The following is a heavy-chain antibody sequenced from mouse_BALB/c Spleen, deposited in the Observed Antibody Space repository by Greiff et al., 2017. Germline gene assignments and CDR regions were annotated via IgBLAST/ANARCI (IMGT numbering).Heavy chain of an antibody. V-gene: IGHV1-87*01. CDR2: IYPGDGDT. CDR3: ARRLSSLGHDAWFAY. J-gene: IGHJ3*01. Sequence: QVQLQQSGAELARPGASVKLSCKASGYTFTSYWMQWVKQRPGQGLEWIGAIYPGDGDTRYTQKFKGKATLTADKSSSTAYMQLSSLASEDSAVYYCARRLSSLGHDAWFAYWGQGTLVTVAA. D-gene: IGHD4-1*01. CDR1: GYTFTSYW.